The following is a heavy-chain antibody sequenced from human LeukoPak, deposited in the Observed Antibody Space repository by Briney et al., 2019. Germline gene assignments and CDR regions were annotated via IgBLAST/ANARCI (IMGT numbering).Heavy chain of an antibody. CDR3: AREVEYYDSSGHRHHAFDI. CDR2: ISYSGDT. Sequence: SETLSLTCTVSGVSLSSSNNYWGWTRQPPGKGLEWFGRISYSGDTSYNPSLRSRVTIAVDTSKNQFSLKLNSVTAADTPVYYCAREVEYYDSSGHRHHAFDIWGQGTMVTVSS. D-gene: IGHD3-22*01. J-gene: IGHJ3*02. V-gene: IGHV4-39*02. CDR1: GVSLSSSNNY.